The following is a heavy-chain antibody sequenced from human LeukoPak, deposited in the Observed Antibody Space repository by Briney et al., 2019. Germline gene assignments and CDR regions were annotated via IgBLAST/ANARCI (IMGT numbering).Heavy chain of an antibody. D-gene: IGHD3-10*01. V-gene: IGHV4-39*01. CDR1: SDSISSSSYL. CDR3: ARRHYGSGNIDS. J-gene: IGHJ4*02. CDR2: IYSNGHI. Sequence: PSETLSLTCSVSSDSISSSSYLWVWVRQPPGKGLEWIGDIYSNGHISYNPSLKSRAAISVDASKNQFSLNLSSVTAADTAVYYCARRHYGSGNIDSWGQGTLVTVSS.